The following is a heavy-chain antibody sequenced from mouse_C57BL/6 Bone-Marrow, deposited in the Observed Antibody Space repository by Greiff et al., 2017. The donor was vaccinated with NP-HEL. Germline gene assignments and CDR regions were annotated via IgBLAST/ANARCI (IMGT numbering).Heavy chain of an antibody. V-gene: IGHV7-1*01. D-gene: IGHD2-4*01. CDR1: GFTFSDFY. J-gene: IGHJ3*01. CDR3: ARDEGDYEGLFAY. CDR2: SRNKANDYTT. Sequence: DVKLVESGGGLVQSGRSLRLSCATSGFTFSDFYMEWVRQAPGKGLEWIAASRNKANDYTTEYSASVKGRFIVTRDTSQSILYLQMNALRSEDTAVYYCARDEGDYEGLFAYWGQGTLVTVSA.